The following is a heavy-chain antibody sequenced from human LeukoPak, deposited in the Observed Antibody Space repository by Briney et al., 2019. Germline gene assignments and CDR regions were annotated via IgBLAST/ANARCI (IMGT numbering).Heavy chain of an antibody. CDR2: INPNSGYT. Sequence: ASVKVSCKASGYTFTGYYMHWVRQAPGQGLEWMGWINPNSGYTNYAQKFQGRVTVTTDTPISTAYMELTSLRSDDTAVYYCARDSNYNVLTASVFDIWGQGTMVTVSS. D-gene: IGHD3-9*01. CDR3: ARDSNYNVLTASVFDI. J-gene: IGHJ3*02. CDR1: GYTFTGYY. V-gene: IGHV1-2*02.